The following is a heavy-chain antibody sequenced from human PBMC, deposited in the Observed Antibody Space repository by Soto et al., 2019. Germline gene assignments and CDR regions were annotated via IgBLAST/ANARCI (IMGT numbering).Heavy chain of an antibody. CDR3: AKDLAAGYCSTTNCPLFDY. D-gene: IGHD2-2*01. V-gene: IGHV3-30*18. CDR1: GFTFSSYG. Sequence: GGSLRLSCAASGFTFSSYGMHWVRQAPGKGLEWVAVISDDGINTYYADSVKGPFTISRDNSKNTLYLQMNSLRAEDTAVYYCAKDLAAGYCSTTNCPLFDYWGQGTLVTVSS. CDR2: ISDDGINT. J-gene: IGHJ4*02.